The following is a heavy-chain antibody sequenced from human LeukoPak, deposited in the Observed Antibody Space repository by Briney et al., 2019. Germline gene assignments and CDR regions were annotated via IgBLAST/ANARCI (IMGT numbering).Heavy chain of an antibody. CDR3: ARLGRYDGYTHDC. CDR1: GGSVGGFY. V-gene: IGHV4-59*08. CDR2: IHYRGNT. D-gene: IGHD3-16*01. Sequence: SETLSLTCTVSGGSVGGFYWSWIRQSPGKGLEWIGYIHYRGNTSYNPSLKSRLTVSVDTSRNQFSLKLSSLTAADTAVYYCARLGRYDGYTHDCWGQGTLVTVSS. J-gene: IGHJ4*02.